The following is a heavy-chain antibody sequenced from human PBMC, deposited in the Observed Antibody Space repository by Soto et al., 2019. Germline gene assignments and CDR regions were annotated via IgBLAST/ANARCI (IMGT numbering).Heavy chain of an antibody. J-gene: IGHJ4*02. V-gene: IGHV4-39*01. Sequence: QLQLQESGPGLVKPSETLSLTCTVSGGSISSSSYYWGWIRQPPGKGLEWIGSIYYSGSTYYNPSLKSRVTISVDTSKNQFSLKLSSVTAADTAVYYCARLVTHSDFWSGYKYYFDYWGQGTLVTVSS. CDR3: ARLVTHSDFWSGYKYYFDY. CDR2: IYYSGST. D-gene: IGHD3-3*01. CDR1: GGSISSSSYY.